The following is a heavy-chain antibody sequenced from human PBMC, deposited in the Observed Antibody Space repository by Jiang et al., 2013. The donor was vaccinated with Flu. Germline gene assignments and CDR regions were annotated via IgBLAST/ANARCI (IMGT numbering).Heavy chain of an antibody. J-gene: IGHJ6*02. Sequence: GVVQPGRSLRLSCGASGFPFSSYAMHWVRQAPGKGLEWVALMSFDGSNRYYADSVKGRFTISRDNSKNTLSLLLNSLTAEDTAVYYCARDRCNGGTCYFYYYYGMDVWGQGTTVTVSS. V-gene: IGHV3-30-3*01. CDR2: MSFDGSNR. D-gene: IGHD2-15*01. CDR3: ARDRCNGGTCYFYYYYGMDV. CDR1: GFPFSSYA.